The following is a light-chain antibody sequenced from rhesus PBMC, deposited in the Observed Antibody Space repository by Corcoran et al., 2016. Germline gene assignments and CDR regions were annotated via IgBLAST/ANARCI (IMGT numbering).Light chain of an antibody. V-gene: IGKV1-22*01. J-gene: IGKJ1*01. CDR3: QQYGSRPPT. Sequence: DIQMTQSPSSLSASVGDTVTITGRASQSTGSGVAWYQQKPGNAPKILIYKGASLQSGVPSRFSGSGFGTGCTLTITSLQSEDFATYSCQQYGSRPPTFGQGTKVEFQ. CDR1: QSTGSG. CDR2: KGA.